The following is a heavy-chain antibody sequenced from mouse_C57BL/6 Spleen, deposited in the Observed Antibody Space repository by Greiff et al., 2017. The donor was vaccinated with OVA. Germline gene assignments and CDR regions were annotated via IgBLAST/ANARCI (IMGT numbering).Heavy chain of an antibody. CDR1: GYTFTSYW. CDR3: ARGSLFDV. CDR2: IDPSDSYT. Sequence: QVHVKQPGAELVKPGASVKLSCKASGYTFTSYWMQWVKQRPGQGLEWIGEIDPSDSYTNYNQKFKGKATLTVDTSSSTAYMQLSSLTSEDSAVYYCARGSLFDVWGTGTTVTVSS. V-gene: IGHV1-50*01. J-gene: IGHJ1*03.